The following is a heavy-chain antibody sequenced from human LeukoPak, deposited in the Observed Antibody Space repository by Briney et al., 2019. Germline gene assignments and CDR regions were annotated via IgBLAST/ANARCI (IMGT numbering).Heavy chain of an antibody. CDR2: IYYSGRT. Sequence: SETLSLTCTVSGDSISGYYWSWIRQPPGKGLEWIGYIYYSGRTNYNPSLKSRVTISEDTSRNHFSLRLRSVTAADTAVYYCARALQDYYYGMDVWGQGTTVTVSS. V-gene: IGHV4-59*08. CDR3: ARALQDYYYGMDV. D-gene: IGHD5-24*01. J-gene: IGHJ6*02. CDR1: GDSISGYY.